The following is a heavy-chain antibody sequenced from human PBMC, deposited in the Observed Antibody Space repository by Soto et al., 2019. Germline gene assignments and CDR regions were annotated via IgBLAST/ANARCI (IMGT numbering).Heavy chain of an antibody. V-gene: IGHV3-13*05. Sequence: PVGSVRLSCAASGFTFSSYDMHWVRQATGKGLEWVSAIGTAGDPYYPGSVKGRFTISRENAKNSLYLQMNSLRAGDTAVYYCARGSGYCSSTSCQGVGAFDIWGQGTMVTVSS. CDR2: IGTAGDP. CDR3: ARGSGYCSSTSCQGVGAFDI. J-gene: IGHJ3*02. CDR1: GFTFSSYD. D-gene: IGHD2-2*01.